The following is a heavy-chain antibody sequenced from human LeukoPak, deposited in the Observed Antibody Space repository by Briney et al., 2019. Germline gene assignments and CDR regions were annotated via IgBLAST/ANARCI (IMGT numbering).Heavy chain of an antibody. V-gene: IGHV1-3*01. D-gene: IGHD2-15*01. J-gene: IGHJ4*02. CDR2: INAGNGNT. Sequence: ASVKVSCKASGYTFTSYAMHWVRQAPGQRLEWMGWINAGNGNTKYSQKFQGRVTITRDTSASTAYMELSSLRSEDTAVYYCARDRDCSGGSCLDYWGQGTLVTVSS. CDR3: ARDRDCSGGSCLDY. CDR1: GYTFTSYA.